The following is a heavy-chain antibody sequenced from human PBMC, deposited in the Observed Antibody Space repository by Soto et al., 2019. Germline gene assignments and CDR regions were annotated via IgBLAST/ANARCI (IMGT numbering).Heavy chain of an antibody. CDR2: ISSSSSST. J-gene: IGHJ4*02. D-gene: IGHD6-13*01. V-gene: IGHV3-21*04. Sequence: GSLRLSCAASGFTFSSYSMNWVRQAPGKGLEWVSSISSSSSSTYYADSVKGRFTISRDNSKNTLYLQMNSLRAEDTAVYYCAKVIAAAPGEDFDYWGQGTLVTVSS. CDR3: AKVIAAAPGEDFDY. CDR1: GFTFSSYS.